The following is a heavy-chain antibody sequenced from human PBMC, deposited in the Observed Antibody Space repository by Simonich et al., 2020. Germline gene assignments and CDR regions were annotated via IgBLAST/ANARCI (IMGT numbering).Heavy chain of an antibody. J-gene: IGHJ6*02. CDR3: ARWIAVAGTGAYGMDV. V-gene: IGHV3-21*01. CDR1: GFTFSSYS. D-gene: IGHD6-19*01. Sequence: EVQLVESGGGLVKPGGSLRLSCAASGFTFSSYSMNWVRQAPGKGLGWVSSISSLSSYIYYADPVKCRFTITRDNSKTSLYLQMNSLRAEDTAVYYCARWIAVAGTGAYGMDVWGQGTTVTVSS. CDR2: ISSLSSYI.